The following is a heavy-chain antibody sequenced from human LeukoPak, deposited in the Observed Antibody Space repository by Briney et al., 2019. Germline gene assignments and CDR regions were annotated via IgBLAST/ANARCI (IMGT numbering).Heavy chain of an antibody. CDR2: KAGSGGTT. D-gene: IGHD5-12*01. J-gene: IGHJ3*02. CDR3: AKDPPSVVANAFHI. CDR1: GFTFSSSV. Sequence: GRSLRLSCAASGFTFSSSVMTWVRHAPGKGLEWVSTKAGSGGTTYYADAVKGRFTITRDNSKNALYLEMDRLRADDTAVYSCAKDPPSVVANAFHIWGQGTMVTVSS. V-gene: IGHV3-23*01.